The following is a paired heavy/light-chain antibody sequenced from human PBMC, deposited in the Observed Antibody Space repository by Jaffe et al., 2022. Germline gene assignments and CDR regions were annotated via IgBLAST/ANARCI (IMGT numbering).Heavy chain of an antibody. Sequence: QVQLQESGPGLVKPSETLSLTCTVSGASVGRYYWSWIRQSPGKRLEWIGYIYSGGATDYNPSLESRVSISVDTSTNQFSLKLNSVTTADTAAYYCARAGCSTSTCGGFDIWGQGTMVTVSS. CDR2: IYSGGAT. V-gene: IGHV4-59*02. J-gene: IGHJ3*02. CDR3: ARAGCSTSTCGGFDI. D-gene: IGHD6-13*01. CDR1: GASVGRYY.
Light chain of an antibody. Sequence: DIVMTQSPDSLAVSLGERATINCKSSRTVLYNSNNKNLLAWYQQKPGQPPKLLIYGTSTRESGVPDRFSGSGSGTDFTLTISRLQAEDVAVYYCQQHHTSPMYTFGQGTKVEIK. CDR1: RTVLYNSNNKNL. CDR2: GTS. CDR3: QQHHTSPMYT. J-gene: IGKJ2*01. V-gene: IGKV4-1*01.